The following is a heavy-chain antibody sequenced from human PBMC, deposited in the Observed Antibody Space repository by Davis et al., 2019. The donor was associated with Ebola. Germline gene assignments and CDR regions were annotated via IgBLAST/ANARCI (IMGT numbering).Heavy chain of an antibody. V-gene: IGHV3-33*01. CDR1: GFTFSSYG. D-gene: IGHD4-17*01. J-gene: IGHJ4*02. CDR2: IWYDGSNK. CDR3: ARDSDGDDDYFDY. Sequence: GESLKISCAASGFTFSSYGMHWVRQAPGKRLEWVAVIWYDGSNKYYADSVKGRFTISRDNSKNTLYLQMNSLRAEDTAVYYCARDSDGDDDYFDYWGQGTLVTVSS.